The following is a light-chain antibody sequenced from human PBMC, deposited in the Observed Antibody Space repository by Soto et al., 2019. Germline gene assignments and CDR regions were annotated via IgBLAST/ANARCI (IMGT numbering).Light chain of an antibody. Sequence: QSALTQPASVSGSPGQSVTISCTGTSNDIGAYDYVSWYQQVPGKAPKLLIFDVNYRPSEISRRFSGSKSGNSASLTISALQRADEADYYCSAYTNANTLTFGGGTQLTVL. CDR2: DVN. J-gene: IGLJ2*01. CDR3: SAYTNANTLT. CDR1: SNDIGAYDY. V-gene: IGLV2-14*03.